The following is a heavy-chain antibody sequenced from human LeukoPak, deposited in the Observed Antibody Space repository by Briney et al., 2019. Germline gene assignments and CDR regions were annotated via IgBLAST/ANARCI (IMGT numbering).Heavy chain of an antibody. Sequence: SETLSLTCTVSGGSISSGDYYWSWIRQPPGKGLEWIGYIYYSGSTYYSPSLKSRVTISVDTSKNQFSLKLSSVTAADTAVYYCAGSEVGATRGFDYWGQGTLVTVSS. CDR1: GGSISSGDYY. J-gene: IGHJ4*02. V-gene: IGHV4-30-4*01. D-gene: IGHD1-26*01. CDR2: IYYSGST. CDR3: AGSEVGATRGFDY.